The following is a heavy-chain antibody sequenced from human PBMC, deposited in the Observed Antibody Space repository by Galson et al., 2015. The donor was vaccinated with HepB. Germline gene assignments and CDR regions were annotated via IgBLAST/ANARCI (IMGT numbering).Heavy chain of an antibody. J-gene: IGHJ4*02. CDR1: GYTLTELS. D-gene: IGHD3-22*01. V-gene: IGHV1-24*01. Sequence: SVKVSCKVSGYTLTELSMHWVRQAPGKGLEWMGGFDPEDGETIYAQKFQGRVTMTEDTSTDTAYMELSSLRSEDTAVYYCATDHYYYDSSGYYVFDYWGQGTLVTVSS. CDR3: ATDHYYYDSSGYYVFDY. CDR2: FDPEDGET.